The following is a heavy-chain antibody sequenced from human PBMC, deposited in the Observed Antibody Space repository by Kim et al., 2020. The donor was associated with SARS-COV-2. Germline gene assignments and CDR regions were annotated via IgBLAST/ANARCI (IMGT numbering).Heavy chain of an antibody. J-gene: IGHJ4*02. V-gene: IGHV1-18*01. Sequence: AQKPQGRVTMTTDTSTSTAYMELRSLRSDDTAVYYCARVLRQPTVTFDYWGQGTLVTVSS. CDR3: ARVLRQPTVTFDY. D-gene: IGHD4-17*01.